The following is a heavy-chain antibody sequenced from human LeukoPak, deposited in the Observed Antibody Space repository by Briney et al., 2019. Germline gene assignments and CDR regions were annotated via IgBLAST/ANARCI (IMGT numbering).Heavy chain of an antibody. CDR3: AKDITNYGDYESAFDI. J-gene: IGHJ3*02. CDR1: GFTFDDYA. V-gene: IGHV3-9*01. Sequence: GGSLRLSCAASGFTFDDYAMHWVRQAPGKGLEWVSGISWNSGSIGYADSVKGRFTISRDNAKNSLYLQMNSLRAEDTALYYCAKDITNYGDYESAFDIWGQGTMVTVSS. CDR2: ISWNSGSI. D-gene: IGHD4-17*01.